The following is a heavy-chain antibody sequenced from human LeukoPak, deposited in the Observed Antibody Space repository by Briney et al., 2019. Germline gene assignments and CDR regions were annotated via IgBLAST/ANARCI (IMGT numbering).Heavy chain of an antibody. D-gene: IGHD3-3*01. CDR1: GFTFSSYW. J-gene: IGHJ4*02. CDR3: ARDAANDFWSGYHRD. V-gene: IGHV3-7*01. CDR2: IKQDGSEK. Sequence: RTGGSLRLSCAASGFTFSSYWMSWVRQAPGKGLEWVANIKQDGSEKYYVDSVKGRFTISRDNAKNSLYLQMNSLRAEDTAVYYCARDAANDFWSGYHRDWGQGTLVTVSS.